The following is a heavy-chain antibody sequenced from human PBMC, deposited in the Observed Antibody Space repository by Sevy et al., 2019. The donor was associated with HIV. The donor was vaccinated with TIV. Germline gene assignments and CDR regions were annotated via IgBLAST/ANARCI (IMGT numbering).Heavy chain of an antibody. D-gene: IGHD3-22*01. Sequence: GGSLRLSCSTSGFTFSNYAMHWVRQAPGKGLEWVGFISYDGSNKYYADSVKGRFTISRDNGNNTLYLQMNSLGAEDTAVYYCAKDYRVLLITTIDYWGQGTLVTVSS. CDR3: AKDYRVLLITTIDY. CDR2: ISYDGSNK. CDR1: GFTFSNYA. V-gene: IGHV3-30*18. J-gene: IGHJ4*02.